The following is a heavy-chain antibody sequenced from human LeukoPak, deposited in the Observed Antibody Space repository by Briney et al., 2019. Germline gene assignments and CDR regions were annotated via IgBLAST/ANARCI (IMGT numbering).Heavy chain of an antibody. Sequence: PGGSLRLSCAASGFTFDDYAMHWVRQAPGKGLEWVSGISWNSGSIGYADSVKGRFTISRDNAKNSLYLQMNSLRAEDTALYYCAKDPGPYYYGSGSPPDYWGQGTLVTVSS. CDR1: GFTFDDYA. D-gene: IGHD3-10*01. J-gene: IGHJ4*02. CDR3: AKDPGPYYYGSGSPPDY. V-gene: IGHV3-9*01. CDR2: ISWNSGSI.